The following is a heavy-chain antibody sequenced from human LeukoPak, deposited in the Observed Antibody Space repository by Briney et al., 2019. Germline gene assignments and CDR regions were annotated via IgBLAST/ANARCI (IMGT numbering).Heavy chain of an antibody. Sequence: SETLSLTCSVSSGSIKSYWWSWIRQPAGKGLEFIGRIYTTGMTNYNPSLKSRVSMSVDTSKNQFALELRSVTAADTAVYFCARAGYTISSYRFDYWGQGALVTVSS. J-gene: IGHJ4*02. CDR1: SGSIKSYW. V-gene: IGHV4-4*07. D-gene: IGHD3-16*02. CDR2: IYTTGMT. CDR3: ARAGYTISSYRFDY.